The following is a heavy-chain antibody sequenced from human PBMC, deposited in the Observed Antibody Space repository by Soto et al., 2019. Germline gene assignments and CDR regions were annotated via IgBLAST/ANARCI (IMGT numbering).Heavy chain of an antibody. CDR3: ERDNYDSDGPGY. CDR2: INKNGESK. Sequence: GGSLRLSCTASGITFSTSNMNWVRQAPGKGLEWLAYINKNGESKYYADSVKGRFTISRDNAKNSLYLHMDSLSDDDTAVYYCERDNYDSDGPGYWGQGTLVTVSS. V-gene: IGHV3-48*03. D-gene: IGHD3-22*01. J-gene: IGHJ4*02. CDR1: GITFSTSN.